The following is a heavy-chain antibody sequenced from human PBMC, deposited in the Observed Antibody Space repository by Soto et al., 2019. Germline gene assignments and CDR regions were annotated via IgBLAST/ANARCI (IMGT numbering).Heavy chain of an antibody. Sequence: EVQLLESGGCLVQPGGSLRLSCAASGFTFSSYGMTWVRQAPGKGLEWVSFSSATGAGTYYADSVKGRFTISRDNSKNTLYLQMTSLRADDTAVHYCATDRLAGGNYGFYSDFWGQGALVIVSS. CDR1: GFTFSSYG. CDR2: SSATGAGT. CDR3: ATDRLAGGNYGFYSDF. V-gene: IGHV3-23*01. J-gene: IGHJ4*02. D-gene: IGHD1-7*01.